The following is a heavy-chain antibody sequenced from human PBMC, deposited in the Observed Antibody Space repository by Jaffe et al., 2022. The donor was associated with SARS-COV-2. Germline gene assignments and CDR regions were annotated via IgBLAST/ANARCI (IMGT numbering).Heavy chain of an antibody. D-gene: IGHD1-20*01. V-gene: IGHV4-39*01. Sequence: QLQLQESGPGLVKPSETLSLTCTVSGGSISSSSYYWGWIRQPPGKGLEWIGSIYYSGSTYYNPSLKSRVTISVDTSKNQFSLKLSSVTAADTAVYYCARHRPNSGNSNFDYWGQGTLVTVSS. CDR3: ARHRPNSGNSNFDY. CDR1: GGSISSSSYY. CDR2: IYYSGST. J-gene: IGHJ4*02.